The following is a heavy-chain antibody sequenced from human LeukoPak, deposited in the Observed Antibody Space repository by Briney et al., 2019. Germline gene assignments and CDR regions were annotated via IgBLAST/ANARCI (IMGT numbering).Heavy chain of an antibody. CDR1: GFTFSSYG. CDR3: AREGLGTTFSAWFDP. Sequence: PGGSLRLSCAASGFTFSSYGMHWVRQAPGKGLEWVAFIRYDGSNKYYADSVKGRFTISRDNSKNTLYLQVNSLRAEDTAVYYCAREGLGTTFSAWFDPWGQGTLVIVSS. V-gene: IGHV3-30*02. CDR2: IRYDGSNK. D-gene: IGHD1-7*01. J-gene: IGHJ5*02.